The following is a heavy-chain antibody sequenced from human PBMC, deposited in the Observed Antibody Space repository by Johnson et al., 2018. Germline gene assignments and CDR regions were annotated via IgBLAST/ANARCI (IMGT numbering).Heavy chain of an antibody. CDR3: AKGGTVTTWNFQH. V-gene: IGHV4-59*01. CDR1: GGSISSYY. D-gene: IGHD4-11*01. J-gene: IGHJ1*01. Sequence: QVQLQESGPGLVKPSETLSLTCTVSGGSISSYYWSWIRQPPGKGLEGIRSVYYSGSTNYNPSLKSRVTISVDTSKNHFSLKRSSVPAADTAVYSFAKGGTVTTWNFQHWGQGTLVTVSS. CDR2: VYYSGST.